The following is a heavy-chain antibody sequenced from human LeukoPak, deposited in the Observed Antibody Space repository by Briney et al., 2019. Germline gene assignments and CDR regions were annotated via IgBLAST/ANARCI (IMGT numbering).Heavy chain of an antibody. V-gene: IGHV3-11*01. CDR2: ISSSGSTI. CDR3: ASVTMINEDY. D-gene: IGHD3-22*01. J-gene: IGHJ4*02. Sequence: PGRSLRLSCAASGFTFSNYAMPWVRQAPGKGLEWVSYISSSGSTIYYADSVKGRFTISRDNAKNSLYLQMNSLRAEDTAVYCCASVTMINEDYWGQGTLVTVSS. CDR1: GFTFSNYA.